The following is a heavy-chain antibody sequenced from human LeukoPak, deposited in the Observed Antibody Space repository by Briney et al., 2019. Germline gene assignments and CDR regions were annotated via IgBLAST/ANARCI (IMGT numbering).Heavy chain of an antibody. Sequence: ASVKVSCKASGYTFTGYYMHWVRQAPGQGLEWMGWINTNTGNPTYAQGFAGRFVFSLDTSVSTAYLQISSLKAEDTAVYYCARVGVSGSYYDFDYWGQGTLVTVSS. D-gene: IGHD1-26*01. V-gene: IGHV7-4-1*02. CDR1: GYTFTGYY. CDR2: INTNTGNP. J-gene: IGHJ4*02. CDR3: ARVGVSGSYYDFDY.